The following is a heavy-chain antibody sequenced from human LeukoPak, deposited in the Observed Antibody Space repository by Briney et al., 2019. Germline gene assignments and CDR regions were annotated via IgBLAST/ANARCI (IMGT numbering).Heavy chain of an antibody. V-gene: IGHV3-30*18. D-gene: IGHD3-10*01. CDR2: ISYDESDK. J-gene: IGHJ3*02. CDR1: GFTFRNYG. CDR3: AKDDGGSPPDAFDI. Sequence: GRSLRLSCAVSGFTFRNYGMHWVRQAPGKGLEWVAVISYDESDKYYGDSVKGRFTISRDSSKNTLYLQMNGLRGEDTAVYYCAKDDGGSPPDAFDIWGQGTLVTVSS.